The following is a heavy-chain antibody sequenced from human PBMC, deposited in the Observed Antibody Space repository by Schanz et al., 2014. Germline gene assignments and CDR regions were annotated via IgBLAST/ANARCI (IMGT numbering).Heavy chain of an antibody. J-gene: IGHJ4*02. Sequence: QVQLVQSGAEVKKPGASVKLSCKASGYTFTNYYIHWVRQAPGQGLEWMGWINPNSGETNYEQKFKGRVTLTSDTSISTAFMELSGLTSDDTATYFCARARYTGYDCSGYWGQGTLLIVSS. D-gene: IGHD5-12*01. CDR3: ARARYTGYDCSGY. CDR2: INPNSGET. CDR1: GYTFTNYY. V-gene: IGHV1-2*02.